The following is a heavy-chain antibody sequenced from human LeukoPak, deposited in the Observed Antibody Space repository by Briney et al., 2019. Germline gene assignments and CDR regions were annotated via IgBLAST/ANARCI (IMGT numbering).Heavy chain of an antibody. CDR1: GGSISSGSYY. CDR2: IYTSGST. CDR3: ARAPLVVTGPHREPQYFDY. V-gene: IGHV4-61*02. Sequence: SQTLSLTCTVSGGSISSGSYYWSWIRQPAGKGLEWIGRIYTSGSTNYNPSLKSRFTISVDTSKSQFSLKLSSVTAADTAVYYCARAPLVVTGPHREPQYFDYWGQGTLVTVSS. D-gene: IGHD2-21*02. J-gene: IGHJ4*02.